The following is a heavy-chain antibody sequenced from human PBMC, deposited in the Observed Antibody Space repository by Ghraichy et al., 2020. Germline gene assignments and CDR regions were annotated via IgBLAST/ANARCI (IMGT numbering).Heavy chain of an antibody. CDR1: GFSFSSYG. CDR2: ISNDGNNR. CDR3: TVSDLAVAGFDY. Sequence: LSLTCAASGFSFSSYGIHWVRQAPGKGLEWLAVISNDGNNRYFADSVKGRFTISRDNSKNTLYLQMNSVRAEDTAVYYCTVSDLAVAGFDYWGQGTLVTVSS. J-gene: IGHJ4*02. D-gene: IGHD6-19*01. V-gene: IGHV3-30*03.